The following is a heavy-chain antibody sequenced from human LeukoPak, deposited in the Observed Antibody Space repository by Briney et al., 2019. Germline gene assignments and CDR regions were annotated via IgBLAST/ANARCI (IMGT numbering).Heavy chain of an antibody. CDR3: ARAWSGILAYDAFDI. V-gene: IGHV1-69*05. Sequence: ASVKVSCKASGGAFSSSAVSWLRLAPGQGLEWLGGIIHIYDSADYARRFQGRVKISTDESTITLFLELSSLTPEDTAVYYCARAWSGILAYDAFDIWGQGTMIIVSS. CDR1: GGAFSSSA. J-gene: IGHJ3*02. D-gene: IGHD3-3*01. CDR2: IIHIYDSA.